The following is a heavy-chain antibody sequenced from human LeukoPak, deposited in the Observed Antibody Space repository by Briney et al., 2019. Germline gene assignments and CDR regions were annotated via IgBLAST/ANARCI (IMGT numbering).Heavy chain of an antibody. CDR1: GGSISSSNW. D-gene: IGHD6-19*01. J-gene: IGHJ4*02. CDR3: ASLAGSSGWYGSDY. V-gene: IGHV4-4*02. CDR2: IYHSGST. Sequence: PSETLSLTCAVSGGSISSSNWWSWVRQPPGKGLEWIGEIYHSGSTNYNPSLKSRVTISVDKSKNQFSLKLSSVTAADTAVYYCASLAGSSGWYGSDYWGQGTLVTVPS.